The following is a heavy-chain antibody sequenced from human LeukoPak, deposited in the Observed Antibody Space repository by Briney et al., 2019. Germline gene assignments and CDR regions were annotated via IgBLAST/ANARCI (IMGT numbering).Heavy chain of an antibody. CDR3: ARDSAVDY. CDR2: ISSSSSYI. J-gene: IGHJ4*02. V-gene: IGHV3-21*01. Sequence: PGRSLRLSCAGSGFTFSSYSMNWVRQAPGKELEWVSSISSSSSYIYYADSVKGRFTISRDNAKNSLYLQMNSLRAEDTAVYYCARDSAVDYWGQGTLVTVSS. D-gene: IGHD1-26*01. CDR1: GFTFSSYS.